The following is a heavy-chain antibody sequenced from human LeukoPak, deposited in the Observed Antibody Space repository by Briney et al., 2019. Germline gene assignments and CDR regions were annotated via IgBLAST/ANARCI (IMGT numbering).Heavy chain of an antibody. J-gene: IGHJ4*02. CDR3: ARDRGRRGRGLTYYFDY. CDR2: ISYDGSNK. Sequence: GVSLSLSCAAYGFTWCSFARVWVPPAPGKGLVGVAVISYDGSNKYYADSVKGRFTISRDNTKNTLYLQMNTLRAEDTAVYYCARDRGRRGRGLTYYFDYWGQGTLVTVSS. V-gene: IGHV3-30-3*01. CDR1: GFTWCSFA. D-gene: IGHD1-14*01.